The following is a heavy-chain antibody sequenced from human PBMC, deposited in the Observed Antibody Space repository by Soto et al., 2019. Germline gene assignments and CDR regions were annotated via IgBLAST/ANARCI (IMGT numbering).Heavy chain of an antibody. CDR3: ARLGGLLWSGYYHIDY. V-gene: IGHV3-11*01. CDR2: ISNRGSTI. J-gene: IGHJ4*02. Sequence: QVQLVESGGGLVKPGGSLRLSCAASGFTFSDYYMSWIRQAPGKGLECVSYISNRGSTIYYAGSVKGRFTISRDNAKNSLYLQMNSLRAEDTAVYYCARLGGLLWSGYYHIDYWGQGTLVTVSS. CDR1: GFTFSDYY. D-gene: IGHD3-3*01.